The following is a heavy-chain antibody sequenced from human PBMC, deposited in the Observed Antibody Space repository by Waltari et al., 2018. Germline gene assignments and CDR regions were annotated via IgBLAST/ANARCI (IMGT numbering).Heavy chain of an antibody. CDR2: ISYDGSKR. J-gene: IGHJ4*02. V-gene: IGHV3-30*01. CDR1: DLHVRIFV. CDR3: ASGEVDTTMTQPFDY. D-gene: IGHD5-18*01. Sequence: QVVLGESGGGVGLLGRSLRLYSAAYDLHVRIFVLAWVRQAPVKGLEWVTLISYDGSKRSYADSVKGRFTISRDNAKNTLYLQMNSLRTEDTAVYYCASGEVDTTMTQPFDYWGQGTLVSVSS.